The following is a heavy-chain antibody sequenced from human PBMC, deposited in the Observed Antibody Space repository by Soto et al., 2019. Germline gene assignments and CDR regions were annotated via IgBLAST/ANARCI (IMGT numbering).Heavy chain of an antibody. J-gene: IGHJ5*02. Sequence: PSETLSLTCAVSGGSISSSNWWSWVRQPPGKGLEWIGEIYHSGSTNYNPSLKSRVTISVDKSKNQFSLKLSSVTAADTAVYYCGMGNSGYDGRNWFDPWGQGTLVTVSS. D-gene: IGHD5-12*01. V-gene: IGHV4-4*02. CDR1: GGSISSSNW. CDR2: IYHSGST. CDR3: GMGNSGYDGRNWFDP.